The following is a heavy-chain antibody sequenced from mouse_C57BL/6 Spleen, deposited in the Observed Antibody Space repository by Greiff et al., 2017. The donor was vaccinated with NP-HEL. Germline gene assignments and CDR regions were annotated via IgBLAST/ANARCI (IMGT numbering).Heavy chain of an antibody. V-gene: IGHV14-3*01. CDR1: GFNIKNTY. D-gene: IGHD1-1*01. CDR3: AREPFYYDGSSYGYFDV. CDR2: IDPANGNT. J-gene: IGHJ1*03. Sequence: VQLKESVAELVRPGASVKLSCTASGFNIKNTYMHWVKQRPEQGLEWIGRIDPANGNTKYAPKFQGKATITADTSSNTAYLQLSSLTSEDTAIYYCAREPFYYDGSSYGYFDVWGTGTTVTVSS.